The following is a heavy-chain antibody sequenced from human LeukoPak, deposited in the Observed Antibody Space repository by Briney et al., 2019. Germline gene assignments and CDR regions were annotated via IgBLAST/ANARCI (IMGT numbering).Heavy chain of an antibody. CDR2: IRYSGST. D-gene: IGHD3-22*01. Sequence: TLSLTCTVSGASITSGSYYWSWIRQHPGKGLEWIGYIRYSGSTYHNPSLKSRLAISVDTSRNQFSLDLSSVTAADTAVYHCARGFYYDNYMDVWGNGTTVTVSS. J-gene: IGHJ6*03. CDR1: GASITSGSYY. V-gene: IGHV4-31*03. CDR3: ARGFYYDNYMDV.